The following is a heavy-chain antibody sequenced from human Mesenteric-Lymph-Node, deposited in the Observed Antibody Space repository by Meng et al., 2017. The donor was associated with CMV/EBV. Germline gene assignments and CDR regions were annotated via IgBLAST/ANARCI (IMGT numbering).Heavy chain of an antibody. J-gene: IGHJ6*02. CDR1: GYTFTSYT. CDR2: IIPILGIA. D-gene: IGHD5-18*01. Sequence: SVKVSCKASGYTFTSYTISWVRQAPGQGLEWMGRIIPILGIANYAQKFQGRVTITADKSTSTAYMELSSLRSEDTAVYYCARDRGYSLSGYGMDVWGQGTTVTVSS. CDR3: ARDRGYSLSGYGMDV. V-gene: IGHV1-69*04.